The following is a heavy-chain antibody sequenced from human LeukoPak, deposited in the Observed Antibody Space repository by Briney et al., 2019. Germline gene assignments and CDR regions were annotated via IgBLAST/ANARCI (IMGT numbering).Heavy chain of an antibody. J-gene: IGHJ4*02. Sequence: SQTLSLTCTVSGGSISSSSYYWGWIRQPPGKGLEWIESIYYSRSTYYNPSLKSRVTISVDTSKNQFSLKLSSVTAADTAVYYCARLNYYGSGSFYWGQGTLVTVTS. CDR3: ARLNYYGSGSFY. V-gene: IGHV4-39*01. CDR2: IYYSRST. CDR1: GGSISSSSYY. D-gene: IGHD3-10*01.